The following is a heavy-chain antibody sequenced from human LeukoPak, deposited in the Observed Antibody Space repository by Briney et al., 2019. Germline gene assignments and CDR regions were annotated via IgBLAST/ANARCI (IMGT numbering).Heavy chain of an antibody. D-gene: IGHD2-21*02. J-gene: IGHJ4*02. CDR2: ISYDGSNE. CDR3: ARDSGDYFFDY. V-gene: IGHV3-30-3*01. Sequence: AVISYDGSNEYYADSVKGRFTISRDNSKNTLYLQMNSLIAEDTVVYYCARDSGDYFFDYWGQGTLVTVSS.